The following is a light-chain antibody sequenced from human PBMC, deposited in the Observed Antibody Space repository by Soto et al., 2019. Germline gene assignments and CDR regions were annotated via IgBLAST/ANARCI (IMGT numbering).Light chain of an antibody. CDR2: IND. CDR3: AAWDDSLIGVV. V-gene: IGLV1-44*01. CDR1: SSNIGSYT. J-gene: IGLJ2*01. Sequence: QSALTQPPSASGTPGQRVTISCSGSSSNIGSYTVNWYQQLPGAAPKLLIYINDQRPSGVPDRFSGSKSGTSASLAISGLQSEDEADYYCAAWDDSLIGVVFGGGTKLTVL.